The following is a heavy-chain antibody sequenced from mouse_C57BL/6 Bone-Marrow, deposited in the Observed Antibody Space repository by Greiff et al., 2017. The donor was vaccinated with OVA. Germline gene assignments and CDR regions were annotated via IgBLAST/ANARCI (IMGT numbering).Heavy chain of an antibody. Sequence: EVQRVESGGGLVQSGRSLRLSCATSGFTFSDFYMEWVRQAPGQGLEWIAASRNKANDYTTEYNASVKGRFIVSRDTSQSILYLQMNALRAEDTAIYYCARDAMDYWGQGTSVTVSS. J-gene: IGHJ4*01. V-gene: IGHV7-1*01. CDR3: ARDAMDY. CDR2: SRNKANDYTT. CDR1: GFTFSDFY.